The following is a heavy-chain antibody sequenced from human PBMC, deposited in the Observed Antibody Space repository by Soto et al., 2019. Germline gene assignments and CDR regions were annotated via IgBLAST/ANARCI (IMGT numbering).Heavy chain of an antibody. CDR3: AAVGIGVAGDFDH. V-gene: IGHV1-58*01. CDR2: IVVASGYS. D-gene: IGHD6-19*01. J-gene: IGHJ4*02. CDR1: GFTFGSSA. Sequence: LVQSGPDVKKPGTSVKVSCKTSGFTFGSSAVQWVRQVRGQRLEWIGWIVVASGYSNVAQKFQDRVSLTRDLSINTAFMELSSLTSGGSAMYYCAAVGIGVAGDFDHWGQGTLVSVSS.